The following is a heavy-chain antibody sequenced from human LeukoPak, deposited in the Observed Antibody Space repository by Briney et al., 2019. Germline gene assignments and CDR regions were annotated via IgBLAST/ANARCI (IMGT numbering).Heavy chain of an antibody. Sequence: PSQTLSLTCTVSGGSISSGGYYWSWIRQPPGKGLEWIGYIYHSGSTYYNPSLKSRVTISVDRSKNQFSLKLSSVTAADTAVYYCARDGGTNLWGVIDYWGQGTLVTVSS. V-gene: IGHV4-30-2*01. CDR1: GGSISSGGYY. CDR2: IYHSGST. J-gene: IGHJ4*02. D-gene: IGHD3-10*01. CDR3: ARDGGTNLWGVIDY.